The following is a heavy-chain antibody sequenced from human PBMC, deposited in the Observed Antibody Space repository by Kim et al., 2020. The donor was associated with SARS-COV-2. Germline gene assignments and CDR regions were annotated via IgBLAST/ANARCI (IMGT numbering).Heavy chain of an antibody. CDR3: ARVPPRTPIITMIVRINHDAFDI. J-gene: IGHJ3*02. CDR2: IYYSGST. D-gene: IGHD3-22*01. V-gene: IGHV4-39*01. Sequence: SETLSLTCTVSGGSISSSSYYWGWIRQPPGKGLEWIGSIYYSGSTYYNPSLKSRVTISVDTSKNQFSLKLSSVTAADTAVYYCARVPPRTPIITMIVRINHDAFDIWGQGTMVTVSS. CDR1: GGSISSSSYY.